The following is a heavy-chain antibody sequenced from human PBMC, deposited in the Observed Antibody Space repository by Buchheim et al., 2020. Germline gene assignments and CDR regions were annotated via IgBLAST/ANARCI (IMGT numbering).Heavy chain of an antibody. CDR1: GFTLCNFA. J-gene: IGHJ4*02. CDR3: IQVETS. Sequence: EDHLVQSGGGFVQAGESLRLSCEASGFTLCNFAVHWVRQNSGNGLEWIGRIRSRRNNYATTYAPSVSGRFTMSRDDLKTTAFLQMDSLKTEDTAIYYCIQVETSWGQGTL. CDR2: IRSRRNNYAT. V-gene: IGHV3-73*01.